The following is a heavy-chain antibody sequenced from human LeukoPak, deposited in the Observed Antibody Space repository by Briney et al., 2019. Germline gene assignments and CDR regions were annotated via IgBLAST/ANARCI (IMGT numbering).Heavy chain of an antibody. CDR1: GFPFSSYA. CDR2: ISGSGGTT. Sequence: GGSLRLSCAASGFPFSSYAMSWVRQAPGKGLEWVSAISGSGGTTYFADSVKGRFTISRDNSKNTLYLQMNTLRAEDTAVYYCAKGVYYYDSSAYYYTYYFDCWGQGTLVTVSS. D-gene: IGHD3-22*01. J-gene: IGHJ4*02. V-gene: IGHV3-23*01. CDR3: AKGVYYYDSSAYYYTYYFDC.